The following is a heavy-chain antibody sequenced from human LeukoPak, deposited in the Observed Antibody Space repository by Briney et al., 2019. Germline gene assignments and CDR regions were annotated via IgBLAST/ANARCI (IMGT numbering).Heavy chain of an antibody. CDR1: GGSISSYY. D-gene: IGHD4-23*01. V-gene: IGHV4-4*07. CDR2: IYISGSGST. Sequence: SETLSLTCTVSGGSISSYYWSWIRQPAGKGLEWIGRIYISGSGSTNYNPSLKSRVTMSVDTSKNQFSLKLSSVTAADTAVYYCARDLNLHTVINGYFDYWGQGTLVTVSS. CDR3: ARDLNLHTVINGYFDY. J-gene: IGHJ4*02.